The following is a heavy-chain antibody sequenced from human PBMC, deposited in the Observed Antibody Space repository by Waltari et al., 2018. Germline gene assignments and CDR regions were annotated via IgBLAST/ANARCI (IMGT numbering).Heavy chain of an antibody. CDR2: VHHRGKS. V-gene: IGHV4-4*02. CDR1: GASMRGTNC. CDR3: ARDRGRGLYLDT. D-gene: IGHD2-15*01. J-gene: IGHJ5*02. Sequence: QLQLQESGPGLVEPSGPLSLTCAVSGASMRGTNCWGWVRQSPQKGLEWIGEVHHRGKSNHNPYVASRVTISGDTSKIEYYLMVTSATAADTAVYYCARDRGRGLYLDTWGPGILVTVSP.